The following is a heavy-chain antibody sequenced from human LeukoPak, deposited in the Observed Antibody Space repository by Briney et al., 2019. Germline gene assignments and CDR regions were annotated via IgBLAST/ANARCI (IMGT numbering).Heavy chain of an antibody. J-gene: IGHJ6*03. D-gene: IGHD1-26*01. V-gene: IGHV3-21*01. CDR2: ISSSSSYI. Sequence: PGGSLRLSCAASGFTFSSYSMNCVRQAPWKGLEWVSSISSSSSYIYYADSVKGRFTISIDNAENSLYLQMNSLTAEDTAQYYCARPREYHYMDVWGKGTTVTVSS. CDR3: ARPREYHYMDV. CDR1: GFTFSSYS.